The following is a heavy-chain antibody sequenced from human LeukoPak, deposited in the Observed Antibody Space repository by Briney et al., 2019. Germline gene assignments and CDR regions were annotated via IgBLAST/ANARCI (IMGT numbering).Heavy chain of an antibody. D-gene: IGHD6-13*01. CDR3: VSSTGQQFIPYDY. CDR2: IYGDNAA. V-gene: IGHV3-66*02. J-gene: IGHJ4*01. CDR1: GINVTTNY. Sequence: PGGSLRLSCAASGINVTTNYMTWIRQAPGKGLEWVSLIYGDNAAYYAESVRGRFIISRDNLKNTLFLQMNSLRPEDTALYYCVSSTGQQFIPYDYWGRGTHVTVSS.